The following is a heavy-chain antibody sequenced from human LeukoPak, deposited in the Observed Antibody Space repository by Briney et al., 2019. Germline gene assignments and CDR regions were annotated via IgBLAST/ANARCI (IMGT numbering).Heavy chain of an antibody. V-gene: IGHV3-74*01. CDR3: ARGDFDWLFPQGFDP. CDR1: GFTFSSYW. J-gene: IGHJ5*02. CDR2: INSDGSST. Sequence: GGSLRPSCAASGFTFSSYWMHWVRQAPGKGLVWVSRINSDGSSTSYADSVKGRFTISRDNAKNTLYLQMNSLRAEDTAVYYCARGDFDWLFPQGFDPWGQGTLVTVSS. D-gene: IGHD3-9*01.